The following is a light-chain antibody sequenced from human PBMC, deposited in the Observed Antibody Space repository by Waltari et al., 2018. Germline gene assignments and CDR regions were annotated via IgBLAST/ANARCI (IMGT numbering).Light chain of an antibody. CDR2: GNS. Sequence: QSVLTQPPSVSGAPGQRVTIPCTGSSSNLGAHYDVHWYQQLPGTAPKLLIYGNSHRPSGIPDRFSGSKSGPSASLAITGLQAEDEADYYCQSYDISLGIVVFGGGTKLTVL. CDR1: SSNLGAHYD. V-gene: IGLV1-40*01. J-gene: IGLJ2*01. CDR3: QSYDISLGIVV.